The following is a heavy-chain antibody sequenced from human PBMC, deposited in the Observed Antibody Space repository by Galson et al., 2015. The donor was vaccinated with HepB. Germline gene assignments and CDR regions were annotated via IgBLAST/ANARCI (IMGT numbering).Heavy chain of an antibody. V-gene: IGHV3-33*06. CDR3: AKVAAAAGSFDY. D-gene: IGHD6-13*01. Sequence: SLRLSCAASGFTFSSYGMHWVRQAPGKGLEWVAVIRYDGSNKYYADSVKGRFTISRDNSKNTLYLQMNSLRAEDTAVYYCAKVAAAAGSFDYWGQGTLVTVSS. CDR2: IRYDGSNK. J-gene: IGHJ4*02. CDR1: GFTFSSYG.